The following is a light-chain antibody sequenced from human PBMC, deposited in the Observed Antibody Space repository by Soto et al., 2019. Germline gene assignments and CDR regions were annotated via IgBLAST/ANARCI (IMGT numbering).Light chain of an antibody. Sequence: EIVMTQSPATLSVSPGERATLSCRASQSVSSNLAWYQQRPGQAPRLLIYGASARATGIPARFSGSGYGSEFTPTISSLQSEDFAVYYCQQYNKWPEFTFGPGTRV. V-gene: IGKV3-15*01. CDR3: QQYNKWPEFT. CDR2: GAS. J-gene: IGKJ3*01. CDR1: QSVSSN.